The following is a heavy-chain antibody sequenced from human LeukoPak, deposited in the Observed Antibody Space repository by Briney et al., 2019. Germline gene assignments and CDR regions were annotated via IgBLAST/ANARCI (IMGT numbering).Heavy chain of an antibody. Sequence: GGSLRLSCAASGFTFSSYWMHWVRQAPGKGLVWVSRINSDGSNTSYADSVKGRFTISRDNAKNTLYLQMNSLRAEDTAVYYCARVPYGGNSGPLTYYYYGMDVWGQGTTVTVSS. J-gene: IGHJ6*02. CDR1: GFTFSSYW. D-gene: IGHD4-23*01. CDR2: INSDGSNT. V-gene: IGHV3-74*01. CDR3: ARVPYGGNSGPLTYYYYGMDV.